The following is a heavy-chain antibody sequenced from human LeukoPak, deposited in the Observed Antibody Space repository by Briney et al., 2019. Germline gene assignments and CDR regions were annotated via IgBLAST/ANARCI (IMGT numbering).Heavy chain of an antibody. J-gene: IGHJ6*02. V-gene: IGHV4-59*12. CDR2: IYYSGST. CDR3: ARYANSPYYYYAMDV. Sequence: SETLSLTCTVSGGSIIGYYLSWIRQPPGKGLEWIGSIYYSGSTNYNPSLKSRVTMSVETSKNQFSLKLSSVTAADTAAYYCARYANSPYYYYAMDVWGQGTTVTVSS. CDR1: GGSIIGYY. D-gene: IGHD4/OR15-4a*01.